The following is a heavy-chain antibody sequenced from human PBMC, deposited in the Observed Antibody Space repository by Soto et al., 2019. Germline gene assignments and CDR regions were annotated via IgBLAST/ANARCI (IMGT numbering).Heavy chain of an antibody. Sequence: QVQLQESGPGLVKPSETLSLTCTVSGGSVSSGSYYWSWIRQPPGKGLEWIGYIYYSGSTNYNPSIKSRVTISVDTSKNQFSLKRSSVTAADTAVYYCARDSWSPHDYWGQGTLVTVSS. CDR3: ARDSWSPHDY. V-gene: IGHV4-61*01. J-gene: IGHJ4*02. D-gene: IGHD6-13*01. CDR1: GGSVSSGSYY. CDR2: IYYSGST.